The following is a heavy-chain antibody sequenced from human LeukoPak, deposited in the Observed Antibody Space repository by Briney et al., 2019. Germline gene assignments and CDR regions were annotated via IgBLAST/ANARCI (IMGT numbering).Heavy chain of an antibody. CDR3: ARGPVSHTSGWPFDY. CDR2: IKQDGSDK. V-gene: IGHV3-7*04. J-gene: IGHJ4*02. Sequence: PGVSRRRSCAASGLTCSSDWMSRVRQAPGQGMKRVANIKQDGSDKYYLDSVKGRFTISRDNAKNSVYLQMNSLRADDTALYYCARGPVSHTSGWPFDYWGQGTLVTVSS. CDR1: GLTCSSDW. D-gene: IGHD6-19*01.